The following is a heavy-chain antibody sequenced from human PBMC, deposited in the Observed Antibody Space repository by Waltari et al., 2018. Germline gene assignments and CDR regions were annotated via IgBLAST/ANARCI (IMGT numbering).Heavy chain of an antibody. V-gene: IGHV1-69*05. CDR1: GGTFSSYA. J-gene: IGHJ4*02. CDR3: ASHQPSVAIDY. CDR2: IIPIFGKA. D-gene: IGHD2-15*01. Sequence: QVQLVQSGAEVKKPGSSVKVSCKASGGTFSSYAISWVRQAPGQGLEWMGGIIPIFGKANHGQKFQGRVTITTDESTGTAYMELGSLRSEDTAVDYCASHQPSVAIDYWGQGTLVTVSS.